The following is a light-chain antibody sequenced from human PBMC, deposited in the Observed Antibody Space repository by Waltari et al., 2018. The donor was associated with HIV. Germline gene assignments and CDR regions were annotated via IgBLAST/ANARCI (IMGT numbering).Light chain of an antibody. CDR1: SSDVGSYNL. CDR2: EGS. CDR3: CSDAGSL. J-gene: IGLJ1*01. Sequence: QSALTQPASVSGSPGQSITISCTGTSSDVGSYNLVSWYQQYPGKAPKRMIYEGSKRPSGVSNRFSGSKSGKTASLTISGLQAEDEADYYCCSDAGSLFGTGTTVTVL. V-gene: IGLV2-23*01.